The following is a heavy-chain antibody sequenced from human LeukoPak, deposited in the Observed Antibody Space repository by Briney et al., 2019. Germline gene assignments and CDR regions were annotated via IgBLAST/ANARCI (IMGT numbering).Heavy chain of an antibody. J-gene: IGHJ6*03. CDR1: GFTFSSYG. Sequence: PGGSLRLSCAASGFTFSSYGMHWVRQAPGKGLEWVAFIRYDGSNKYYADSVKGRFTISRDNAKNSLYLQMNSLRAEDTAVYYCARVVGFGEYLLEPYYYYMDVWGKGTTVTISS. CDR3: ARVVGFGEYLLEPYYYYMDV. V-gene: IGHV3-30*02. D-gene: IGHD3-10*01. CDR2: IRYDGSNK.